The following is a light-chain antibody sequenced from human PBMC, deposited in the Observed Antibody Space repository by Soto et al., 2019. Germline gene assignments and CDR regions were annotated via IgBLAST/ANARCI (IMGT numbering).Light chain of an antibody. CDR3: QQYYNGPYT. CDR2: GTS. CDR1: QSVTSN. Sequence: EIVMTQSPATLSVSPGEGATLSCRASQSVTSNLAWYQQQPGQAPRLLIYGTSTRATGIPARLSGSGSGTEFTLTISSLQSEEFAVYYCQQYYNGPYTFGQGTKLEIK. V-gene: IGKV3-15*01. J-gene: IGKJ2*01.